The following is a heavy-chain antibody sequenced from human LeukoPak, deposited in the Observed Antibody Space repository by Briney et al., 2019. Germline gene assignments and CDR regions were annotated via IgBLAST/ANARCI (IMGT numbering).Heavy chain of an antibody. CDR2: IWQEGSEK. J-gene: IGHJ4*02. CDR1: GFTFSSQW. D-gene: IGHD7-27*01. V-gene: IGHV3-7*01. CDR3: ARDQNLISWGLDYFDY. Sequence: PGGSLTLSCVASGFTFSSQWMSWVRQAPGKGLEGVANIWQEGSEKYYVDSVKGRFTISRDNAKNSLFLQMNSLRGEDTALYYCARDQNLISWGLDYFDYWGQGTLVTVSS.